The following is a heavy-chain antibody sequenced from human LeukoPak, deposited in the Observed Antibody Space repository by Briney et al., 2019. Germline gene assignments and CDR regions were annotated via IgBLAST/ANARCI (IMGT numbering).Heavy chain of an antibody. V-gene: IGHV4-59*08. CDR2: IYYSGST. D-gene: IGHD6-13*01. CDR1: GGSISSYY. J-gene: IGHJ4*02. CDR3: ARHPSGSSWFDFYFDY. Sequence: SETLSLTCTVSGGSISSYYWSWIRQPPGKGLEGIGYIYYSGSTNYNPSLKSRVTISVDTSKNQFSLKLSSVTAADTAVYYCARHPSGSSWFDFYFDYWGQGTLVTVSS.